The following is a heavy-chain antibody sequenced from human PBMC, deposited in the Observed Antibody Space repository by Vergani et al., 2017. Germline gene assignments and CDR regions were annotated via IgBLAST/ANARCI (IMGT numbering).Heavy chain of an antibody. CDR3: AKLKVEAFYYIDY. CDR1: GFTFSSYG. J-gene: IGHJ4*02. V-gene: IGHV3-30*02. CDR2: IRYDGSNK. D-gene: IGHD2/OR15-2a*01. Sequence: QVQLVESGGGVVQPGGSLRLPCAASGFTFSSYGMHWVRQAPGKGLEWVAFIRYDGSNKYYADSVKGRFTISRDNSKNTLYLQMNSLRAEDTAVYYCAKLKVEAFYYIDYRSQGTLVTVSS.